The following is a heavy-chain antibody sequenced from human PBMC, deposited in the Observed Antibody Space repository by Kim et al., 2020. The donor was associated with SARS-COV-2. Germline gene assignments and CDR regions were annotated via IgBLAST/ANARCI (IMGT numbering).Heavy chain of an antibody. CDR2: IYYSGST. CDR1: GGSISSSSYY. V-gene: IGHV4-39*01. Sequence: SETLSLTCTVSGGSISSSSYYWGWIRQPPGKGLEWIGSIYYSGSTYYNPSLKSRVTISVDTSKNQFSLKLSSVTAADTAVYYCARLSSHLLPYCGGDCGYWGQGTLVTVSS. D-gene: IGHD2-21*02. CDR3: ARLSSHLLPYCGGDCGY. J-gene: IGHJ4*02.